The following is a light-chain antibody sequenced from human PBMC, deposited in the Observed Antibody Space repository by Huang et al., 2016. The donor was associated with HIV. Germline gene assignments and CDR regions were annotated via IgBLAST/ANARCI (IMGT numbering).Light chain of an antibody. V-gene: IGKV3-15*01. Sequence: DIVLTQSPATRSVSPGERATLSCRASQSVSSNLAWYQQKPGQAPRLRIFGASTRATGIPARFSGSGSGTEFTLTISSLQSEDFAIYYCQQYNNWPPTFGQGTRLEIK. CDR2: GAS. J-gene: IGKJ5*01. CDR1: QSVSSN. CDR3: QQYNNWPPT.